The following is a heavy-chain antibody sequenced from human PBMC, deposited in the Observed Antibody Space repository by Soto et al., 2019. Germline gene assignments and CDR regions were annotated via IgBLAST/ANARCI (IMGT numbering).Heavy chain of an antibody. Sequence: SETLSLTCAVSGGSISSSNWWSWVRQPPGKGLEWIGEIYHSGSTNYNPSLKSRVTISVDKSKNQFSLKLSSVTAADTAVYYCARDIKQQLFRPAKHTQKYNWFDPWGQGTLVTVSS. CDR3: ARDIKQQLFRPAKHTQKYNWFDP. V-gene: IGHV4-4*02. CDR2: IYHSGST. D-gene: IGHD6-13*01. J-gene: IGHJ5*02. CDR1: GGSISSSNW.